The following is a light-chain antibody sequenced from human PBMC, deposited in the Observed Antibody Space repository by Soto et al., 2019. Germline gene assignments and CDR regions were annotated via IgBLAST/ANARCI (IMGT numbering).Light chain of an antibody. CDR1: SSNIGAGYD. J-gene: IGLJ1*01. V-gene: IGLV1-40*01. CDR3: QSYDSSLSANYV. Sequence: QSALTQPPSVSGAPVQRVTISCTGSSSNIGAGYDVHWYQQLPGTAPKLLIYGNSNRPSGVPDRFSGSKSGTSASLAITGLQAEDEADYYCQSYDSSLSANYVFGTGTKVTVL. CDR2: GNS.